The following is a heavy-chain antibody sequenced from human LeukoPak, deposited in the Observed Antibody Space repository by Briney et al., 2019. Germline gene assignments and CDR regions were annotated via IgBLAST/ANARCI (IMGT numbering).Heavy chain of an antibody. Sequence: GGSLRLSCAASGFTFSSYAMSWVRQAPGKGLEWVSGISGSGSSTYYADSVKGRFTISRDNSKNTLYLQMNSLRAEDTAVYYCAKDVYSSSWYGGGDYYYYYYMDVWGKGTTVTVSS. J-gene: IGHJ6*03. D-gene: IGHD6-13*01. CDR1: GFTFSSYA. V-gene: IGHV3-23*01. CDR2: ISGSGSST. CDR3: AKDVYSSSWYGGGDYYYYYYMDV.